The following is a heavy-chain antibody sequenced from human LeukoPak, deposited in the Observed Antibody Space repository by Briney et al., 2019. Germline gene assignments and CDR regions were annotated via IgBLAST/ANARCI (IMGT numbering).Heavy chain of an antibody. CDR2: INPSGGST. V-gene: IGHV1-46*01. D-gene: IGHD3-3*01. CDR1: GYTFTSYY. J-gene: IGHJ4*02. CDR3: ARDHDCSSTSCRTYYDFWSGYSDSPPAH. Sequence: ASVKVSCKASGYTFTSYYMHWVRQAPGQGLEWMGIINPSGGSTSYAQKFQGRVTMTRDMSTSTVYMELRSLRSDDTAVYYCARDHDCSSTSCRTYYDFWSGYSDSPPAHWGQGTLVTVSS.